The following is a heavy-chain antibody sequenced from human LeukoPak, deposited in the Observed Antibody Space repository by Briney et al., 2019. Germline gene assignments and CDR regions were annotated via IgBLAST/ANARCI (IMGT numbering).Heavy chain of an antibody. J-gene: IGHJ4*02. CDR3: ARVTYCSSTSCYRGNFDY. CDR1: GFTFSSYW. Sequence: GGSLRLSCAASGFTFSSYWMSWVRQAPGKGLEGVANIKQDGSEKYYVDSVKGRFTISRDNAKNSLYLQMNSLRAEDTAVYYCARVTYCSSTSCYRGNFDYWGQGTLVTVSS. D-gene: IGHD2-2*02. CDR2: IKQDGSEK. V-gene: IGHV3-7*01.